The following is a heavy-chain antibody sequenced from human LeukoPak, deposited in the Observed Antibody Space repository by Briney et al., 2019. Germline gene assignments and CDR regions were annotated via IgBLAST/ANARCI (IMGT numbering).Heavy chain of an antibody. V-gene: IGHV4-61*02. CDR2: IYTGGST. J-gene: IGHJ5*02. CDR1: VGSFSGEVLN. CDR3: AREFAP. Sequence: SETLSLTCTVSVGSFSGEVLNGTWIRSPAGRGLEWIGLIYTGGSTNYNPSLRGRVTISLDTSKNQFSLKLTSVTAADTAVYYCAREFAPWGQGTLVTVSS.